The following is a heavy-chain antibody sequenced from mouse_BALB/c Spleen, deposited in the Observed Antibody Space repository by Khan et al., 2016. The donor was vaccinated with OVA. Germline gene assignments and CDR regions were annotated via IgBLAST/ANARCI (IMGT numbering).Heavy chain of an antibody. Sequence: QVQLQQSGGDLMKPGASVKISCKATGYTFSSYWIEWVKQRPGHGLEWIGQIFPGSVSITYNEKFKGKATLPADTSSNPAYMQLSSLTSDDSAVYYCARGGYGGFAFWGQGTLVTVSA. CDR3: ARGGYGGFAF. J-gene: IGHJ3*01. CDR1: GYTFSSYW. V-gene: IGHV1-9*01. CDR2: IFPGSVSI. D-gene: IGHD2-2*01.